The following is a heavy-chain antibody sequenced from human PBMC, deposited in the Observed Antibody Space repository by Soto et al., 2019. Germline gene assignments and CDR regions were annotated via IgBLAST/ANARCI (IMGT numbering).Heavy chain of an antibody. CDR2: INPSGGST. V-gene: IGHV1-46*01. D-gene: IGHD3-22*01. CDR3: ARLGYYDSSGYYYSSDY. J-gene: IGHJ4*02. Sequence: ASVKVSCKASGYTFTSYYMHWLRQSPGQGLEWMGIINPSGGSTSYAQKFQGRVTMTRDTSTSTVYMELSSLRSEDTAVYYCARLGYYDSSGYYYSSDYWGQGTLVTVSS. CDR1: GYTFTSYY.